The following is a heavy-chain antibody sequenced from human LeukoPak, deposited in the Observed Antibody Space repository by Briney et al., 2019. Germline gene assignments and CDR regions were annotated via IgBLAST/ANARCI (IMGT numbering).Heavy chain of an antibody. J-gene: IGHJ3*02. V-gene: IGHV3-30-3*01. CDR2: ISYDGSNK. D-gene: IGHD6-19*01. CDR3: ARDIAPSIAVAGTSAFDI. CDR1: GFTFSSYA. Sequence: GGSLRLSCAASGFTFSSYAMSWVRQAPGKGLEWVAVISYDGSNKYYADSVKGRFTISRDNSKNTLYLQMNSLRAEDTAVYYCARDIAPSIAVAGTSAFDIWGQGTMVAVSS.